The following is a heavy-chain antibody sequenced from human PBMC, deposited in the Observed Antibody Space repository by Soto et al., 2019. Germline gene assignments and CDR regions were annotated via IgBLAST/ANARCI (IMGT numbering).Heavy chain of an antibody. V-gene: IGHV3-7*03. CDR3: ARGGRIRASGWFDY. J-gene: IGHJ4*02. D-gene: IGHD6-19*01. CDR1: RSTLRTNG. Sequence: EVQLVESGGGLVKPGGPLRLSLEAPRSTLRTNGRSGVRQAPGKGREWVANIQQDGSEKYYVDSVKGRFTISRDNAKNSLYLQMNSLRAEDTAVYYCARGGRIRASGWFDYWGQGTLVTVSS. CDR2: IQQDGSEK.